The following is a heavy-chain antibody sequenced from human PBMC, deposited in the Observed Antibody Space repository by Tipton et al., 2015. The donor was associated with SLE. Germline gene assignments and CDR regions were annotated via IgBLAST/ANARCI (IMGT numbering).Heavy chain of an antibody. CDR1: GGSISSSSYY. D-gene: IGHD5/OR15-5a*01. V-gene: IGHV4-39*07. CDR3: ARDVVSTGYFDF. Sequence: LRLSCTVSGGSISSSSYYWGWIRQPPGKGLEWIGSVYYSGSTYYNPSLKSRVTISVDTSKNHFSLKLNSVTAADTAVYYCARDVVSTGYFDFWGQGTLVTVSS. CDR2: VYYSGST. J-gene: IGHJ4*02.